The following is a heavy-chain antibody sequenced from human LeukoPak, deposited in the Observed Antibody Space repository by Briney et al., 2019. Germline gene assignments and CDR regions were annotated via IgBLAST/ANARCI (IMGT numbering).Heavy chain of an antibody. Sequence: GGSLRLSCAASGFTFSSYAMHWVRQAPGKGLEWVAVISYDGKKRFYADSVKGRFTISRDNSKNTVDLQMNSLRPEDMAVYYCARDWGYDSGTYCVYWGQGTLVTVSS. CDR2: ISYDGKKR. D-gene: IGHD3-10*01. V-gene: IGHV3-30*04. CDR3: ARDWGYDSGTYCVY. J-gene: IGHJ4*02. CDR1: GFTFSSYA.